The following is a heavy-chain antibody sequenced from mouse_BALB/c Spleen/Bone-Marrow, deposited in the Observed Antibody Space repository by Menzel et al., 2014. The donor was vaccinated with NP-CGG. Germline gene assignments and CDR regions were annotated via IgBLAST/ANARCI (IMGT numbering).Heavy chain of an antibody. D-gene: IGHD1-1*01. CDR2: INSNGGST. Sequence: EVKLMESGGGLVQPGGSLKLSCAASRFTFSSYGMSWVRQTPDKRLELVATINSNGGSTYHPDSVKGRFTISRDNAKNTLYLQMSSLKSEDTAMYYCARDRYYGYAMDYWGQGTSVTVSS. CDR1: RFTFSSYG. CDR3: ARDRYYGYAMDY. J-gene: IGHJ4*01. V-gene: IGHV5-6-3*01.